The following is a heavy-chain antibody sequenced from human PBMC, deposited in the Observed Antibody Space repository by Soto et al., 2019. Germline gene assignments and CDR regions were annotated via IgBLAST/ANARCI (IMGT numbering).Heavy chain of an antibody. CDR2: SKKKTEGGTT. CDR1: GFTFSDAW. Sequence: VQLVESGGGWVKPGGSLRLSCAASGFTFSDAWMSWVRQAPGKGLEWVGLSKKKTEGGTTDYAAPVKGRFTISRDDSNNTLYLQMSSLTPEDTAVYYCRTEWLDWGQGPLVTASS. J-gene: IGHJ1*01. V-gene: IGHV3-15*01. D-gene: IGHD6-19*01. CDR3: RTEWLD.